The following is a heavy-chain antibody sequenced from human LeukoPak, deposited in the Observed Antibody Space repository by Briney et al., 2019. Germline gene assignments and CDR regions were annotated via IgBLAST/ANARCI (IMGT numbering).Heavy chain of an antibody. D-gene: IGHD6-19*01. V-gene: IGHV3-9*01. CDR3: AKGRYPGIAVSGTFGDY. CDR1: GFTFDDYA. Sequence: PGRSLRLSCAASGFTFDDYAMHWVRQAPGKGLEWVSGISWNSGSIGYADSVKGRFTISRDNAKNSLYLQMNSLRAEDTALYYCAKGRYPGIAVSGTFGDYWGQGTLATVSS. J-gene: IGHJ4*02. CDR2: ISWNSGSI.